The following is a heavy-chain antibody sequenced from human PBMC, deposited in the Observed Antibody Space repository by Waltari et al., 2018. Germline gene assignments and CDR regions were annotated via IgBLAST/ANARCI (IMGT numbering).Heavy chain of an antibody. V-gene: IGHV1-69*10. J-gene: IGHJ4*02. Sequence: QVQLVQSGAEVKKPGSSVKVSCKASGGTFSSSAISWVRQAPGQGLEWMGGIIPILGIANYAQKFQGRVTITADKPTSTAYMELSSLRSEDTAVYYCARDPRSTAPGDYWGQGTLVTVSS. CDR1: GGTFSSSA. D-gene: IGHD4-4*01. CDR2: IIPILGIA. CDR3: ARDPRSTAPGDY.